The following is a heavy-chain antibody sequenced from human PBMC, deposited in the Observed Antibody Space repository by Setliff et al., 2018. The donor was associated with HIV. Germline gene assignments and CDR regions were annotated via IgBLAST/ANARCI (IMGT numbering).Heavy chain of an antibody. CDR1: GGSISTGVYY. CDR2: ISASGST. CDR3: ARDRSDYYNLPGYFDH. D-gene: IGHD3-3*01. Sequence: SETLSLTCTVSGGSISTGVYYWSWIRQPADKALEWIGRISASGSTYYNPPLKSRVTISVDTSRNQFSLKLSSVTAADTAVYYCARDRSDYYNLPGYFDHWGQGTPVTVSS. J-gene: IGHJ4*02. V-gene: IGHV4-61*02.